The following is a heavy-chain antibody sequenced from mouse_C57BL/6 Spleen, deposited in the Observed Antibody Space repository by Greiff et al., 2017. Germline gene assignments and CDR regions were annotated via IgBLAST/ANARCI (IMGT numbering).Heavy chain of an antibody. D-gene: IGHD1-1*01. CDR2: IYPGSGST. CDR1: GYSFTGDY. J-gene: IGHJ3*01. V-gene: IGHV1-55*01. CDR3: TRVLYEAGGFAY. Sequence: QVQLQQSGAELVKPGASVKMSCTASGYSFTGDYMTWVKQRPEQGLEWIGDIYPGSGSTTYPAKFKSKATMTVDTSSNTAYMQLSSITYEYSAVYCCTRVLYEAGGFAYWGQGTLVTVSA.